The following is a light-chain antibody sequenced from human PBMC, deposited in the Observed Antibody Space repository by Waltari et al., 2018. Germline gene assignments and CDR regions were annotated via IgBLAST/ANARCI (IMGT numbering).Light chain of an antibody. V-gene: IGKV3-11*01. CDR2: DAS. CDR3: QQRNSWPLT. J-gene: IGKJ4*01. Sequence: EIVLTQSPATLSVSPGEIATLSCRASQSVRNYLAWYQQKPGQAPRLLIYDASDRATGIPARVSGSGSGTDFTLTISSLEPEDFAVYYCQQRNSWPLTFGGGTKVEIK. CDR1: QSVRNY.